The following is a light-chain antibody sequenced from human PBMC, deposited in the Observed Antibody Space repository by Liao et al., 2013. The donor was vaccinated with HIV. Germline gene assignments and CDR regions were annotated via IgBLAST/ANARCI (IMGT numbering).Light chain of an antibody. J-gene: IGLJ2*01. CDR2: QNT. CDR3: QAWDSSIYVV. CDR1: TLGDKY. V-gene: IGLV3-1*01. Sequence: SYELTQPPSVSVSPGQTASITCSGRTLGDKYVCWYQQRPGQSPVLVMYQNTKRPSGIPERFSGSNSGNTATLTISGTQTMDEADYYCQAWDSSIYVVFGGGTKLTVL.